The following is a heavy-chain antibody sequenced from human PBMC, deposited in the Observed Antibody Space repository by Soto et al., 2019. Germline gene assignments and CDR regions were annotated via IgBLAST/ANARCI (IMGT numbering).Heavy chain of an antibody. CDR3: ARSVGYVFWSGYHFDY. V-gene: IGHV4-59*01. J-gene: IGHJ4*02. CDR1: GGSISSYY. CDR2: IYYSGST. D-gene: IGHD3-3*01. Sequence: PSETLSLTCTVSGGSISSYYWSWIRQPPGKGLEWIGYIYYSGSTNYNPSLKSRVTISVDTSKNQFSLKLSSVTAADTAVYYCARSVGYVFWSGYHFDYWGQGPLVTVSS.